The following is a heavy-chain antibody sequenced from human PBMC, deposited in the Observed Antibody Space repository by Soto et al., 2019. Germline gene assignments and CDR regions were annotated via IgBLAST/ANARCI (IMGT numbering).Heavy chain of an antibody. Sequence: QITLNESGPPVVKPAETLTLTCTFSGFSLITSGVGVGWIRQSPGKAPEWLALIYWDDDKRYSASLKSRLTITKDTSKNQVVLTMASVDPADTATYYCAHRILRTVFGLVTTTAIYFDFWGQGTPVVVSS. D-gene: IGHD3-3*01. CDR3: AHRILRTVFGLVTTTAIYFDF. CDR2: IYWDDDK. J-gene: IGHJ4*02. CDR1: GFSLITSGVG. V-gene: IGHV2-5*02.